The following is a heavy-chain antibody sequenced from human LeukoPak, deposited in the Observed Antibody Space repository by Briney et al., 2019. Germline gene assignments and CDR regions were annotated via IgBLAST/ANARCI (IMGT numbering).Heavy chain of an antibody. V-gene: IGHV4-34*01. J-gene: IGHJ4*02. CDR3: ARGPYYYDSSGYSNFDY. CDR1: GGSFSGYY. Sequence: PSETLSLTCAVYGGSFSGYYWSWIRQPPGKGLEWIGEINHSGSTSYNPSLKSRVTISVDTSKNQFSLKLSSVTAADTAVYYCARGPYYYDSSGYSNFDYWGQGTLVTVSS. CDR2: INHSGST. D-gene: IGHD3-22*01.